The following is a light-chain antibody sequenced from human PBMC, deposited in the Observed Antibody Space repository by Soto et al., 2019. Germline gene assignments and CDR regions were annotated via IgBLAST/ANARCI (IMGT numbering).Light chain of an antibody. CDR2: DAS. Sequence: IQMPQPPSPLSASVGDRVTITCRASQSISSWLAWYQQKPEKAPKLLIYDASSLESGVPSRFSGSGSGTEFTLTITSLQPDDFATYYCQQYDSYSYTFGQGTKVDIK. CDR1: QSISSW. CDR3: QQYDSYSYT. J-gene: IGKJ2*01. V-gene: IGKV1-5*01.